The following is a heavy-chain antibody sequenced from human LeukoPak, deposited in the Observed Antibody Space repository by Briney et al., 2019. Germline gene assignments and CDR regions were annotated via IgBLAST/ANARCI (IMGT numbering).Heavy chain of an antibody. J-gene: IGHJ4*02. Sequence: GASVKVSCKASGGTFSSYAISWVRQAPGQGLEWMGRIIPIFGIANYAQKFQGRVTITADKSTSTAYMELSSLRSEDTAVYYCAREGGVQSPFDYWGQGTLVTVSS. CDR1: GGTFSSYA. CDR3: AREGGVQSPFDY. CDR2: IIPIFGIA. V-gene: IGHV1-69*04. D-gene: IGHD1-1*01.